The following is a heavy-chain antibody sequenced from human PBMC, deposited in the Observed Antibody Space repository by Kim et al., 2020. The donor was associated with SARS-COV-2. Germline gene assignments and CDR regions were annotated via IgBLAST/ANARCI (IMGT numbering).Heavy chain of an antibody. J-gene: IGHJ2*01. CDR2: IYYSGST. CDR3: ARGLGYSSSWYYGYFDL. CDR1: GGSISSYY. V-gene: IGHV4-59*01. Sequence: SETLSLTCTVSGGSISSYYWSWIRQPPGKGLEWIGYIYYSGSTNYNPSLKSRVTISVDTSKNQFSLKLSSVTAADTAVYYCARGLGYSSSWYYGYFDLWGRGTLVTVSS. D-gene: IGHD6-13*01.